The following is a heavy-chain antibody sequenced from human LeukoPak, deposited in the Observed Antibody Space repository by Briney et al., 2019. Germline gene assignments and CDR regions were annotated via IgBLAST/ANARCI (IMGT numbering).Heavy chain of an antibody. CDR2: ISGSGGST. J-gene: IGHJ4*02. V-gene: IGHV3-23*01. CDR3: AKDSGLFSGVVVPAAISRTD. D-gene: IGHD2-2*02. CDR1: GFTFSSYA. Sequence: PGGSLRLSCAASGFTFSSYAMSWVRQAPGKGLEWVSAISGSGGSTYYADSVKGRFTISRDNSKNTLYLQMNSLRAEDTAVYYCAKDSGLFSGVVVPAAISRTDWGQGTLVTVSS.